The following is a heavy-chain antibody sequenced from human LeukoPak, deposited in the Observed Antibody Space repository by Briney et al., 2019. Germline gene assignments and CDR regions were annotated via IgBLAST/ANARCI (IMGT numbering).Heavy chain of an antibody. Sequence: PGGSLRLSCAASGFTFSSYAMSWVRQAPGKGLEWVSAISGSGGSTYYADSVKGRFTISRDNSKNTLYLQMNSLRAEDTAVYYCAKAATTYDSSGYHPLPFDYWGQGTLVTVSS. CDR2: ISGSGGST. V-gene: IGHV3-23*01. D-gene: IGHD3-22*01. CDR3: AKAATTYDSSGYHPLPFDY. J-gene: IGHJ4*02. CDR1: GFTFSSYA.